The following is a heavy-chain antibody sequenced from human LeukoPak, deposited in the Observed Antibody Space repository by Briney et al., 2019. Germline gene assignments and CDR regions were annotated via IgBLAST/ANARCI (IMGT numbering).Heavy chain of an antibody. V-gene: IGHV1-8*01. CDR3: ARGVGAMGDY. J-gene: IGHJ4*02. CDR1: GYTFTEND. CDR2: MSPKSGHA. D-gene: IGHD3-10*01. Sequence: VSVKVSCKASGYTFTENDINWVRQATGQGLEWMGWMSPKSGHAAFAQRFQGRVTMTRDTSISTAYMELSSLTSEDTAVYYCARGVGAMGDYWGQGTLVTVSS.